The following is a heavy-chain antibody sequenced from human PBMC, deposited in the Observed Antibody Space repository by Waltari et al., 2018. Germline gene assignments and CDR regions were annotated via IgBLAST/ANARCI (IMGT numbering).Heavy chain of an antibody. Sequence: EVQLVESGGVLVQPGGSLRLSCAASGFTFSDFSMNWVRQAPGKGLEWVSYIYSTGSTIYYADSVKGRFTISRDNAQNSLYLQMNSLRADDTAVYYCARGYRKAFDIWGQGTMVTVSS. CDR3: ARGYRKAFDI. CDR2: IYSTGSTI. V-gene: IGHV3-48*04. D-gene: IGHD5-12*01. CDR1: GFTFSDFS. J-gene: IGHJ3*02.